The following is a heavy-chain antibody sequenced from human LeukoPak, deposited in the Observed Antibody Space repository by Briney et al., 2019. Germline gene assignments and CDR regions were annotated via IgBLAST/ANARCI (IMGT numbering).Heavy chain of an antibody. CDR2: TYYRSKWYN. Sequence: SQTLSLTCAISGDNVSSNSAAWNWIRQSPSRGLEWLGRTYYRSKWYNDYAVSVKSRITINPDTSKNQFSLQLNSVTPEDTAVYYCAKADYGAGDYYYYYMDVWGKGTTVTVFS. V-gene: IGHV6-1*01. J-gene: IGHJ6*03. CDR1: GDNVSSNSAA. D-gene: IGHD4-17*01. CDR3: AKADYGAGDYYYYYMDV.